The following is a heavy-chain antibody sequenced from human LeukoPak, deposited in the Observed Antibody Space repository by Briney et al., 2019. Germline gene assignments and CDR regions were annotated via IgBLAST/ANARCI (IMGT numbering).Heavy chain of an antibody. CDR3: ARRSTVTTHNWFDP. Sequence: PGGSLRLSCAASGFTFSSYSMNWVRQAPGKGLEWVSSISSSSSYIYYADSVKGRFTISRDNAKNSLYLQMNSLRAEDTAVYYCARRSTVTTHNWFDPWGQGTLSPSPQ. CDR2: ISSSSSYI. CDR1: GFTFSSYS. J-gene: IGHJ5*02. V-gene: IGHV3-21*01. D-gene: IGHD4-17*01.